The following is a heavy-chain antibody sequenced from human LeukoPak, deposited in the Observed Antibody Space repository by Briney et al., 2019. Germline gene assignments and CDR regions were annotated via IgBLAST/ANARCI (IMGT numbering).Heavy chain of an antibody. D-gene: IGHD6-19*01. CDR3: ARAPLIEVAGRGWFDT. CDR2: IYYSGST. Sequence: SETLSLTYTDPGGSIIGFNWIWSRQPPGKGLEWIGYIYYSGSTNYNPSLKSRVTISVDTSKNQFSLELSSVTAADTAVYYCARAPLIEVAGRGWFDTLGQGTLVTVSS. V-gene: IGHV4-59*01. J-gene: IGHJ5*02. CDR1: GGSIIGFN.